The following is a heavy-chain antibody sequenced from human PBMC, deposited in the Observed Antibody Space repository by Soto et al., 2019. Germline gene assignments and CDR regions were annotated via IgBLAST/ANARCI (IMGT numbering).Heavy chain of an antibody. J-gene: IGHJ3*02. CDR2: IYYRGST. CDR3: VMGSNWESRGDFDI. Sequence: PSETRSLTCTVSGGSISSSSYYWGWIRQAPGKGLEWIGSIYYRGSTYYNPSLKSRVTISVDTSKNQFSLKLSSVTAADTAVYYCVMGSNWESRGDFDICGQGTMVTVS. CDR1: GGSISSSSYY. D-gene: IGHD7-27*01. V-gene: IGHV4-39*01.